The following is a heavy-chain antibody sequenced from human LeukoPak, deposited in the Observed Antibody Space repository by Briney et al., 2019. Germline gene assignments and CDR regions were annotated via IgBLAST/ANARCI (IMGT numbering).Heavy chain of an antibody. CDR3: ARGAAAAGTWGAFDI. J-gene: IGHJ3*02. D-gene: IGHD6-13*01. Sequence: SETLSLTCTVSGGSISSYYWSWLRQPAGKGLEWIGRIYTSGSTNYNPSLKSRVTMSVDTSKNQFSLKLSSVTAADTAVYYCARGAAAAGTWGAFDIWGQGTMVTVSS. CDR1: GGSISSYY. V-gene: IGHV4-4*07. CDR2: IYTSGST.